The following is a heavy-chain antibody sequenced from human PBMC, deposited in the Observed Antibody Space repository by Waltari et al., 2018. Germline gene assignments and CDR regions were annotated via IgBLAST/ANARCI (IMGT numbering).Heavy chain of an antibody. CDR1: GFTFRGAL. Sequence: EVQVVESGGGLVKPGGSLQLSCATSGFTFRGALIHWVRQISGKGLEWMGRIRSKPNNYATRYTASVEGRFTISRDDSENTAYLQMSSLMTEDTAVYYCTGGAVTGTDFWGQGTLVTVSS. V-gene: IGHV3-73*01. CDR2: IRSKPNNYAT. J-gene: IGHJ4*02. D-gene: IGHD6-13*01. CDR3: TGGAVTGTDF.